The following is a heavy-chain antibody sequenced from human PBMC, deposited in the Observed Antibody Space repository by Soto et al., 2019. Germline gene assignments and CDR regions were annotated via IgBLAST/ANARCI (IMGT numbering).Heavy chain of an antibody. D-gene: IGHD6-13*01. CDR1: GYTFTSYA. CDR3: ARSSGWYVWFDP. CDR2: INAGNGNT. V-gene: IGHV1-3*05. Sequence: QVQLVQSGAEEKKPGASVKVSCKASGYTFTSYAMHWVRQAPGQRLEWMGWINAGNGNTKYSQKFQGRVTITRDTCASTAYMELSSLRSEDTAVYYCARSSGWYVWFDPWGQGTLVTVSS. J-gene: IGHJ5*02.